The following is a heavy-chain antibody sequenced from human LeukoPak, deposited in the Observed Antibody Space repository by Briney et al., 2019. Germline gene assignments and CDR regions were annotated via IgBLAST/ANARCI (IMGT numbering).Heavy chain of an antibody. CDR2: INSDGSST. CDR3: ARKVGANTPMYYYYYMDV. V-gene: IGHV3-74*01. CDR1: GFTFSSYW. D-gene: IGHD1-26*01. Sequence: GGSLRLSCAASGFTFSSYWMHWVRQVPGKGLVWVSRINSDGSSTSYADSVKGRFTISRDNAKNSLYLQMNSLRVEDTAVYYCARKVGANTPMYYYYYMDVWGKGTTVNVPS. J-gene: IGHJ6*03.